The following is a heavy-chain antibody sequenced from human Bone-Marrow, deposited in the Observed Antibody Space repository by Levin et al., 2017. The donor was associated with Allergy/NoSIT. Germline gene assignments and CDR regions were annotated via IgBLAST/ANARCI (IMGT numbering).Heavy chain of an antibody. Sequence: PGGSLRLSCLASGFKFSNYGMHWVRQAPGKGLEWVAVIWYDGSQKKYSDSVKGRFTVSRDNSKNTLYLEMTSLRVEDTAVYYCGRDKGGIMSGSYLDRWGRGTPVTVSS. CDR2: IWYDGSQK. J-gene: IGHJ4*02. D-gene: IGHD3-3*01. CDR3: GRDKGGIMSGSYLDR. V-gene: IGHV3-33*01. CDR1: GFKFSNYG.